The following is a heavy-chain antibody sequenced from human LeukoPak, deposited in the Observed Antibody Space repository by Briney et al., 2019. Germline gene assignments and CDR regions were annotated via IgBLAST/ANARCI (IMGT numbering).Heavy chain of an antibody. Sequence: GGSLRLSCAASGFTFSSYGMHWVRQAPGKGLEWVAFIRYDGSNKYYADSVKGRFTISRDNSKNTLYLQMNSLRAEDTAVYYCAKVVVVAAEGGYWGQGTLVTVSS. V-gene: IGHV3-30*02. D-gene: IGHD2-15*01. CDR1: GFTFSSYG. J-gene: IGHJ4*02. CDR2: IRYDGSNK. CDR3: AKVVVVAAEGGY.